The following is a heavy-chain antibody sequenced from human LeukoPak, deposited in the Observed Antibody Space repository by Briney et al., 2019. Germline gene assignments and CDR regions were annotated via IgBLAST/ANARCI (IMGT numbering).Heavy chain of an antibody. CDR2: IKQDGSEK. Sequence: GGSLRLSCAASGFTFSSYWMSWVRQAPGKGLEWVANIKQDGSEKYYVDSVKGRFAISRDNAKNSLYLQMNSLRAEGTAVYYCARDKRGLNDFWSGYYDYFDYWGQGTLVTVSS. J-gene: IGHJ4*02. CDR3: ARDKRGLNDFWSGYYDYFDY. V-gene: IGHV3-7*01. CDR1: GFTFSSYW. D-gene: IGHD3-3*01.